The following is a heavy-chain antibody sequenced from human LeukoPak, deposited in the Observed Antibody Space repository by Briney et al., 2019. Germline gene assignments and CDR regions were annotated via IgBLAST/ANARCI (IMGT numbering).Heavy chain of an antibody. CDR1: GFTFTNYG. J-gene: IGHJ4*02. CDR3: ARDGIAAAFDY. Sequence: GGSLRLSCAASGFTFTNYGMHWVRQAPGKGLEWVSYISHSGSNMYHADSVKGRFTISRDNAKNSLHLQMNSLRAEDTAVYYCARDGIAAAFDYWGQGTLVTVSS. CDR2: ISHSGSNM. V-gene: IGHV3-48*04. D-gene: IGHD6-13*01.